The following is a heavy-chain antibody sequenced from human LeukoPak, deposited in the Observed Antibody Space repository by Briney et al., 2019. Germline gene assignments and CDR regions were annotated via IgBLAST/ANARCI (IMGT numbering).Heavy chain of an antibody. CDR1: GGSISSSSYY. Sequence: SETLSLTCTVSGGSISSSSYYWGWIRRPPGKGLEWIGSIYYSGSTYYNPSLKSRVTISVDTSKNQFSLKLSSVTAADTAVYYCARGRLFRVVMTPLTYYMDVWGKGTTVTVSS. CDR3: ARGRLFRVVMTPLTYYMDV. CDR2: IYYSGST. V-gene: IGHV4-39*01. D-gene: IGHD3-3*01. J-gene: IGHJ6*03.